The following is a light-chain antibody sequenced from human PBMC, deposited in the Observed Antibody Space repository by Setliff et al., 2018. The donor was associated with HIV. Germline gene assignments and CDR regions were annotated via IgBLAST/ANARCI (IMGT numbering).Light chain of an antibody. CDR3: SSFGRNSLVV. CDR2: EVT. CDR1: SGDIGAFTF. J-gene: IGLJ1*01. Sequence: QSVLTQPASVSGSPGQSITISCTGTSGDIGAFTFVSWYQQYPGKAPKLLIYEVTERPSGVSARFSGFESGNTASLIISGLQAEDEADYYCSSFGRNSLVVFGSGTKVTVL. V-gene: IGLV2-14*01.